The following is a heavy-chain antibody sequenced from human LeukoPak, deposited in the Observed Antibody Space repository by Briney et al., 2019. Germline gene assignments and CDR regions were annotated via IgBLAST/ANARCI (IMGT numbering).Heavy chain of an antibody. Sequence: GGSLRLSCAASAFSISDNWMSWVRQAPGKGLEWVANIKPDGTDKYYVDSVRGRFTISRDNTKNSLYLQMNSLRAEDTAVYYCARVPYGYFDYWGQGTLVTVSS. CDR2: IKPDGTDK. J-gene: IGHJ4*02. V-gene: IGHV3-7*01. CDR1: AFSISDNW. CDR3: ARVPYGYFDY. D-gene: IGHD3-10*01.